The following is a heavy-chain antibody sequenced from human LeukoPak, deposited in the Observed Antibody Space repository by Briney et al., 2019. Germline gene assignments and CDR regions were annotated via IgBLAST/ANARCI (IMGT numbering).Heavy chain of an antibody. CDR2: INHSGST. D-gene: IGHD5-24*01. CDR3: ARGRRDGYNLRNFDY. J-gene: IGHJ4*02. V-gene: IGHV4-34*01. CDR1: GGSFGGYY. Sequence: PSETLSLTCAVYGGSFGGYYWSWIRRPPGKGLEWIGEINHSGSTNYNPSLKSRVTISVDTSKKQFSLKLSSVTAADTAVYYCARGRRDGYNLRNFDYWGQGTLVTVSS.